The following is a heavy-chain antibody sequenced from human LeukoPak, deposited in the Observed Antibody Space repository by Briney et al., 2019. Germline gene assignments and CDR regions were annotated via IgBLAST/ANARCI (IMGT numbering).Heavy chain of an antibody. CDR3: AGPGVQWLARPYYYYYMDV. Sequence: ASVKVSCKTSGYTFTSYYMHWMRRAPGQGLEWVGMINPNGGGTSSAQKFQGRVTMTRDTSTSTAYMELSSLRSEDTAVYYCAGPGVQWLARPYYYYYMDVWGKGTTVTVSS. D-gene: IGHD6-19*01. CDR1: GYTFTSYY. V-gene: IGHV1-46*01. CDR2: INPNGGGT. J-gene: IGHJ6*03.